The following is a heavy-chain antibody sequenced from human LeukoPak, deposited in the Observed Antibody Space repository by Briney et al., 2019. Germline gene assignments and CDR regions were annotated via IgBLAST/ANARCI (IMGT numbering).Heavy chain of an antibody. CDR3: ASGPYDSSGYYYSFDY. Sequence: SETLSLTCAVSGGSISSGGYSWSWIRQPPGKGLEWIGYIYHSGSTYYNPSLKSRVTISVDRSKNQFFLKLSSVTAADTAVYYCASGPYDSSGYYYSFDYWGQGTLVTVSS. CDR1: GGSISSGGYS. V-gene: IGHV4-30-2*01. J-gene: IGHJ4*02. D-gene: IGHD3-22*01. CDR2: IYHSGST.